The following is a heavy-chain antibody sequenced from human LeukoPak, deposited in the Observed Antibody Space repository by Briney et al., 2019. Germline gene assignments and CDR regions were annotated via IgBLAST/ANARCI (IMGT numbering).Heavy chain of an antibody. D-gene: IGHD3-22*01. Sequence: GTSVKVSCKASGFTFTSSAMQWVRQARGRRLEWIGWIVVGSGNTNYAQKFQERVTITRDMSTSTAYMELSSLRSEDTAVYYCAAFQMDYYDSIGRFDPWGQGTLVTVSS. V-gene: IGHV1-58*02. CDR2: IVVGSGNT. J-gene: IGHJ5*02. CDR1: GFTFTSSA. CDR3: AAFQMDYYDSIGRFDP.